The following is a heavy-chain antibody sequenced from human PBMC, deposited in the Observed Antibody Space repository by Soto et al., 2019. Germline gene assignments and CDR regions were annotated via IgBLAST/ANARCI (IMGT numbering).Heavy chain of an antibody. V-gene: IGHV1-8*01. J-gene: IGHJ4*02. CDR2: MNPNSGNT. CDR3: ARDYIWGSYRRRGFDY. Sequence: QVQLVQSGAEVKKPGASVKVSCKASGYTFTSYDINWVRQATGQGLEWMGWMNPNSGNTGYAQKCQGRVTMNKNTSISTAYMELSSLRSEDTAVYYCARDYIWGSYRRRGFDYWGQGTLVTVSS. D-gene: IGHD3-16*02. CDR1: GYTFTSYD.